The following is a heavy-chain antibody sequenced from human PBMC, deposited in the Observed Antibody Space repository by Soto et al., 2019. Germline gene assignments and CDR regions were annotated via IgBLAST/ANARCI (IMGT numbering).Heavy chain of an antibody. CDR3: ARDSSGWYRARDWFDP. V-gene: IGHV3-48*01. D-gene: IGHD6-19*01. Sequence: PGGSLRLACAASGFTFSSYSMNWVRQAPGKGLEWVSYISSSSSTIYYADSVKGRFTISRDNAKNSLYLQMNSLRAEDTAVYYCARDSSGWYRARDWFDPWGQGTLVTVSS. J-gene: IGHJ5*02. CDR2: ISSSSSTI. CDR1: GFTFSSYS.